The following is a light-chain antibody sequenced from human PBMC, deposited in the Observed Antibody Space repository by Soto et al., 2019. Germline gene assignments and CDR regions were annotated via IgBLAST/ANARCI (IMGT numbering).Light chain of an antibody. V-gene: IGLV2-14*03. J-gene: IGLJ1*01. CDR2: DVN. Sequence: QSALTQPASVSGSPGQSITISCTGTSSDVGGYNYVSWYQQHPDKAPKLMIYDVNNRPSGVSNRFSGSKSGNTASLTISGLQAEDEAAYYCSSYTSSSTRVFGTGTKVTVL. CDR1: SSDVGGYNY. CDR3: SSYTSSSTRV.